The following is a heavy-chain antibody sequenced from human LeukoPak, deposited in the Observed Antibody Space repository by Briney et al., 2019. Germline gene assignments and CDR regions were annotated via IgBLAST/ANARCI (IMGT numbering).Heavy chain of an antibody. CDR2: IYYTGST. CDR3: AIDSGLTIFDY. Sequence: PETLSLTCIVSGGSVSINSYSCSWIRQPPGKGLEWIGYIYYTGSTNNNPSVKSRLTISVDTSKNQCSLMRSSVTAADTAVYYCAIDSGLTIFDYWGLGTLVTVSS. D-gene: IGHD4/OR15-4a*01. J-gene: IGHJ4*02. V-gene: IGHV4-61*01. CDR1: GGSVSINSYS.